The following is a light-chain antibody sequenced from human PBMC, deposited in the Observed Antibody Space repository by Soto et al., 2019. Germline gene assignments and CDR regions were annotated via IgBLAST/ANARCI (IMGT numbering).Light chain of an antibody. CDR3: QQTHDLPRT. V-gene: IGKV1-12*01. CDR2: GAY. CDR1: QSISSW. Sequence: DIQMTQSPSTLSASVGDRVTITCRASQSISSWLAWYQQKPGTAPKLRIYGAYRLHVGVPSRFTASGSGTDFTLTITSLQPEDFGIYFCQQTHDLPRTFGLGTKVDI. J-gene: IGKJ1*01.